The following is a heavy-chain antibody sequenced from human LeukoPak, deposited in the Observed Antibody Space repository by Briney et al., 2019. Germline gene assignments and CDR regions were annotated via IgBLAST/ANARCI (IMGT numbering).Heavy chain of an antibody. CDR1: GGTFSSYA. V-gene: IGHV1-69*05. CDR3: ARCAHYYDSSGDIKYYFDY. D-gene: IGHD3-22*01. Sequence: SVKVSCKASGGTFSSYAISWVRHAPGQGLEWMGRIIPIFGTANYAQKFQGRVTITTDESTSTAYMELSSLRSEGTTVYYCARCAHYYDSSGDIKYYFDYWGQGTLVTVSS. CDR2: IIPIFGTA. J-gene: IGHJ4*02.